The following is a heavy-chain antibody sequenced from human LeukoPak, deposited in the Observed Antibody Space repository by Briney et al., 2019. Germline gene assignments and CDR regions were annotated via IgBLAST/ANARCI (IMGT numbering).Heavy chain of an antibody. CDR1: GFTFSYYQ. V-gene: IGHV3-48*03. Sequence: GGSLRLSCAASGFTFSYYQMNWVRQAPGKGLEWISYISGSGSTTYYADSVKGRFTISRDNSKNTVYLQMNSLRAGDTAVYYCAREATSSSGWYIDYWGQGTLVTVSS. CDR2: ISGSGSTT. J-gene: IGHJ4*02. CDR3: AREATSSSGWYIDY. D-gene: IGHD6-25*01.